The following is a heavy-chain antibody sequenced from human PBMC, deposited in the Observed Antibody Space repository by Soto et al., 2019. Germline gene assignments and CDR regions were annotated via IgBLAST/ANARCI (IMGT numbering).Heavy chain of an antibody. J-gene: IGHJ6*02. CDR1: GYTLTELS. V-gene: IGHV1-24*01. Sequence: GASVKVSCKVSGYTLTELSMHWVRQAPGKGLEWMGGFDPEDGETIYAQKFQGRVTMTEDTSTDTAYMELSSLRSEDTAVYYFATCYTLWNYKPKYYYYYGMDVWGQGTTVTVSS. CDR2: FDPEDGET. D-gene: IGHD1-7*01. CDR3: ATCYTLWNYKPKYYYYYGMDV.